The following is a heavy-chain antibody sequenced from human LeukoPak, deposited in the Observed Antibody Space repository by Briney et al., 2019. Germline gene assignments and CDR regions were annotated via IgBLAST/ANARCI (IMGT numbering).Heavy chain of an antibody. V-gene: IGHV3-7*03. CDR2: IKQDGSEK. Sequence: GGSLRLSCVASGFTFSSYWMSWVRQAPGKGLEWVANIKQDGSEKYYVDSVKGRFTISRDNAKNSLYLQMNSLRAEDTAVYYCAREYSYGKRYFDYWGQGTLVTVSS. D-gene: IGHD5-18*01. CDR1: GFTFSSYW. CDR3: AREYSYGKRYFDY. J-gene: IGHJ4*02.